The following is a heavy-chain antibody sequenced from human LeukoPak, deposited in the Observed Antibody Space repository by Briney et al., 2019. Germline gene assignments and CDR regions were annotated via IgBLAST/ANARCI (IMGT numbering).Heavy chain of an antibody. Sequence: PSETLSLTCTVSGGSISSYYWSWIRQPPGKGLEWIGYIYYSGSTNYNPSLKSRVTISVDTSKNKLSLKLSSVTAADTAVYYCARNQKYGSGSLGFDPWAREPWSPSPQ. CDR2: IYYSGST. D-gene: IGHD3-10*01. J-gene: IGHJ5*02. CDR1: GGSISSYY. V-gene: IGHV4-59*01. CDR3: ARNQKYGSGSLGFDP.